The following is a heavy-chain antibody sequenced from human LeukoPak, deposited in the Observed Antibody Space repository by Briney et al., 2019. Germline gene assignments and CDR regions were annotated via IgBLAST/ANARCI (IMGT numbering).Heavy chain of an antibody. Sequence: GGSLRLSCAASGFTFSSYSMNWVRQAPGKGLEWVSSSSSSSSYIYYADSVKGRFTISRDNAKNSLYLQMNSLRAEDTAVYYCARSPMVRGVEYFDYWGQGTLVTVSS. CDR3: ARSPMVRGVEYFDY. CDR2: SSSSSSYI. V-gene: IGHV3-21*01. J-gene: IGHJ4*02. D-gene: IGHD3-10*01. CDR1: GFTFSSYS.